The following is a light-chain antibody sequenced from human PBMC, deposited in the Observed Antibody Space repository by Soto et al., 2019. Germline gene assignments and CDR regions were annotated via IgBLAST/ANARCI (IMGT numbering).Light chain of an antibody. J-gene: IGLJ2*01. CDR1: SSDVGSYNL. V-gene: IGLV2-23*01. CDR3: YSYAGSSTFVV. CDR2: EGS. Sequence: QSALTQPASVSGSPGQSITISCTGTSSDVGSYNLVSWYQQHPDKAPKLMIYEGSKRPSGVSNRSSGSKSGNTASLTISGLQAEDEADYYCYSYAGSSTFVVFGGGTKVTVL.